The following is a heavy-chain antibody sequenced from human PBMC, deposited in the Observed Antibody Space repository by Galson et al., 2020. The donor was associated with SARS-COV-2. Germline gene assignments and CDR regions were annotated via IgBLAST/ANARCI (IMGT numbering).Heavy chain of an antibody. Sequence: PSETLSLTCAVYGGTFSGSYWNWIRQSPGKGLEWIGEINDGGRTNHNPSLESPFGISVDTSKKQFSLKLSSVTAADTAVYHCARGRYPRADGILLWMYRIASSGVFDSWSQGTRVTVSS. CDR1: GGTFSGSY. V-gene: IGHV4-34*01. CDR2: INDGGRT. D-gene: IGHD6-13*01. CDR3: ARGRYPRADGILLWMYRIASSGVFDS. J-gene: IGHJ4*02.